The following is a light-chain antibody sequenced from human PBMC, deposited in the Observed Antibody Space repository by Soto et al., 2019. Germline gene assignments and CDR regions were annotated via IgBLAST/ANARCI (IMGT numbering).Light chain of an antibody. CDR2: DSS. Sequence: EIELTQSPATLSLSPGETATLSCRASQNVDKFLAWYQQRPGQPPRLLIFDSSNRATGVPVRFSGSGSGTVFTLTIGSLEPEDSAVYYGQQRKNWPTITFGQGIRLEIK. V-gene: IGKV3-11*01. J-gene: IGKJ5*01. CDR3: QQRKNWPTIT. CDR1: QNVDKF.